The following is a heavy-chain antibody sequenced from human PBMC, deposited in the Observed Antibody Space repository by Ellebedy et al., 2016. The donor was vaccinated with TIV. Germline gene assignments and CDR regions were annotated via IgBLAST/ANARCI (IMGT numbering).Heavy chain of an antibody. V-gene: IGHV3-7*01. D-gene: IGHD6-19*01. CDR1: GFTFSIYW. CDR2: IKQDGSEK. Sequence: GESLKISCAASGFTFSIYWMSWFRQTPGKGLEWVANIKQDGSEKYYVDSVKGRFTISRDNAENSLYLQMNSQRAEDTAVYYCARLRGWYPDYYFDFWGQGTLVTVSS. J-gene: IGHJ4*02. CDR3: ARLRGWYPDYYFDF.